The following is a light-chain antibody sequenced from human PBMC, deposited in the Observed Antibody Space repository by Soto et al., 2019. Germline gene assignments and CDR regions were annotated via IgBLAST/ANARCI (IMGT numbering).Light chain of an antibody. CDR1: QDISNY. Sequence: DIQMTQSPFSLSASVGDRVTITCQASQDISNYLNWYQQKPGKAPKLLIYDASNLETGVPSRFSGSGSGTDFTFTISSLQPGDIATNYCQQYDNLPALTFGGGTKVEIK. J-gene: IGKJ4*01. V-gene: IGKV1-33*01. CDR2: DAS. CDR3: QQYDNLPALT.